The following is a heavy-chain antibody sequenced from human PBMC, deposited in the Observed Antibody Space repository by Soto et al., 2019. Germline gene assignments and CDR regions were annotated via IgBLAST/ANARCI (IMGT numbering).Heavy chain of an antibody. J-gene: IGHJ6*02. CDR2: ISAYNGNT. CDR3: ARYSTTNPMGYYYYGMDV. D-gene: IGHD4-4*01. CDR1: GYTFTSYG. V-gene: IGHV1-18*04. Sequence: QVPLVQSGAEVKKPGASVKVSCKASGYTFTSYGISWVRQAPGQGLEWMGWISAYNGNTNYAQKLQGRVTMTTDTSTSTAYMELRSLRSDDTAVYYCARYSTTNPMGYYYYGMDVWGQGTTVTVSS.